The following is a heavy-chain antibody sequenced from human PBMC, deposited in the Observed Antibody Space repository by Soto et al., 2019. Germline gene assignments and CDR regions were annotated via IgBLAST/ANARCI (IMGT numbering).Heavy chain of an antibody. CDR1: GFTFSSYE. D-gene: IGHD1-26*01. Sequence: PVGSLRLSCAASGFTFSSYEMNWVRQAPGKGLEWVSYISSSGSTIYYADSVKGRFTISRDNAKNSLYLQMNSLRAEDTAVYYCARDSGGRIVKTDFDYCGQGTLVTVSS. V-gene: IGHV3-48*03. J-gene: IGHJ4*02. CDR3: ARDSGGRIVKTDFDY. CDR2: ISSSGSTI.